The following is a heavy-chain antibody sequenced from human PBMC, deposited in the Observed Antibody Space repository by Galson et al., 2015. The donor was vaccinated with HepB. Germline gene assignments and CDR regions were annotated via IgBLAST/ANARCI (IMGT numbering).Heavy chain of an antibody. Sequence: SLRLSCAASGFTFNIYAMTWVRQAPGKGLEWVSTLSGDNTFYADSAKGRFTISRDISKDTLYLQMNSLRAEDTAVYYCVKTAYTYGTTLFYFDHWGQGALVTVSS. D-gene: IGHD3-16*01. CDR1: GFTFNIYA. V-gene: IGHV3-23*01. CDR2: LSGDNT. J-gene: IGHJ4*02. CDR3: VKTAYTYGTTLFYFDH.